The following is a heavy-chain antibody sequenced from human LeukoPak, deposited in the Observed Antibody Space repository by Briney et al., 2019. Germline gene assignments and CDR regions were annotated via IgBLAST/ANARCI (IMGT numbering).Heavy chain of an antibody. J-gene: IGHJ4*02. CDR2: ISGSGGST. CDR3: AKDPGFRVGYYYDSSGYSREFDY. Sequence: PGGSLRLSCAASGFTFSSYAMSWVRQAPGKGLEWVSAISGSGGSTYYADSVKGRFTISRDNAKNSLYLQMNSLRAEDTALYYCAKDPGFRVGYYYDSSGYSREFDYWGQGTLVTVSS. D-gene: IGHD3-22*01. CDR1: GFTFSSYA. V-gene: IGHV3-23*01.